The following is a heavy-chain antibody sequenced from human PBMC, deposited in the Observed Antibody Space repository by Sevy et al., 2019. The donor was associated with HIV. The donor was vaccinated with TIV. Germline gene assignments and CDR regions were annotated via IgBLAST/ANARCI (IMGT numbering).Heavy chain of an antibody. CDR3: AKDPQGYYYYYGMDV. CDR2: ISGSGGST. Sequence: GGSLRLSCAASGFTFSSYAMSWVRQAPGKGLEWVSAISGSGGSTYYADSVKGRFTISRDNSKNTLYLQMNSLRAEYTAVYYCAKDPQGYYYYYGMDVWGQGTTVTVSS. CDR1: GFTFSSYA. V-gene: IGHV3-23*01. J-gene: IGHJ6*02.